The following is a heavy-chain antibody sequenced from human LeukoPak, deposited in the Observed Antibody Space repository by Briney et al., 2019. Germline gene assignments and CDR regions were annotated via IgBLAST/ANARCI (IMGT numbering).Heavy chain of an antibody. CDR3: AKDTSSSDYYYYYGMDG. CDR2: ISYDGSNK. J-gene: IGHJ6*02. Sequence: PGRSLRLSCAASGLTFSSYGMHWVRQAPGKGLEWVAVISYDGSNKYYADSVKGRFTISRDNSKNTLYLQMNSLRAEDTAVYYCAKDTSSSDYYYYYGMDGWGQGTTVTVSS. V-gene: IGHV3-30*18. CDR1: GLTFSSYG. D-gene: IGHD2-2*01.